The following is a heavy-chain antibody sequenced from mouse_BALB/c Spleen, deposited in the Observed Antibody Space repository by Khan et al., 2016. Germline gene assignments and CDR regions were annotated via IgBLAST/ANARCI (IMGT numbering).Heavy chain of an antibody. CDR2: IRNKANGYTT. Sequence: EVELVESGGGLVQPGGSLRLSCATSGFTFTDYYMSWVRQPPGKALEWVGFIRNKANGYTTENSASVKGRFTIARDNGQSILDLQMNTLRAEDSATYYCARDREGYDDAMDCWGEVTSVTVSS. D-gene: IGHD2-2*01. J-gene: IGHJ4*01. CDR1: GFTFTDYY. CDR3: ARDREGYDDAMDC. V-gene: IGHV7-3*02.